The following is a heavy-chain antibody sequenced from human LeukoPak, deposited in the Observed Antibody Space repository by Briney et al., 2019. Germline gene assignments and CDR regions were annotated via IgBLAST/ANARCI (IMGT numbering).Heavy chain of an antibody. CDR3: ARDLRNYDFSDDAFDI. V-gene: IGHV1-69*05. D-gene: IGHD3-3*01. J-gene: IGHJ3*02. CDR1: GGTSSSYA. CDR2: IIPILGTA. Sequence: SVKVSCKASGGTSSSYAISWVRQAPGQGLEWMGGIIPILGTANYAQKFQGRVTITTDESTSTAYMELSSLRSEDTAVYYCARDLRNYDFSDDAFDIWGQGTMVTVSS.